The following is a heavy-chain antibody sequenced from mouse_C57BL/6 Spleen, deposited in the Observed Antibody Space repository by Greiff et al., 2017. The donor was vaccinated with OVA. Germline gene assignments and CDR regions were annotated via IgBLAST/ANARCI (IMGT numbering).Heavy chain of an antibody. D-gene: IGHD1-1*01. CDR3: AREGYYGD. CDR1: GYSITSGYY. Sequence: EVQLVESGPGLVKPSQSLSLTCSVTGYSITSGYYWNWIRQFPGNKLEWMGYISYDGSNNYNPSLKNRISITRDTSKNQFFLKLNSVTTEDTATYYCAREGYYGDWGQGTSVTVSS. J-gene: IGHJ4*01. V-gene: IGHV3-6*01. CDR2: ISYDGSN.